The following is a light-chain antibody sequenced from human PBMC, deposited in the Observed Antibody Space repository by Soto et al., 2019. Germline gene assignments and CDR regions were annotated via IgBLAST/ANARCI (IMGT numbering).Light chain of an antibody. V-gene: IGKV3-15*01. CDR2: GAS. Sequence: EIVMTQSPATLSVSRWERATLSCRASQSIGSNLAWYQQKPGQAPRLLIYGASTRATGIPARFSGSGSGTEFTLTISSLQSEDFAVYYCQQYNNWPRTFGQGTKVDIK. CDR1: QSIGSN. J-gene: IGKJ1*01. CDR3: QQYNNWPRT.